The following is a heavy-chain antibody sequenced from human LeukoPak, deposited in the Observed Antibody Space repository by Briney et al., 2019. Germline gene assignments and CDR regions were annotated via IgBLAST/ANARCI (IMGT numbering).Heavy chain of an antibody. D-gene: IGHD3-10*01. V-gene: IGHV1-2*02. J-gene: IGHJ4*02. Sequence: GASVKVSCKASGYTFTAYYMHWVRQAPGQGLEWMGCINPNSGGTNYAQKFQGGVTMTRDTSISTAYMELSRLRSDDTAVYYCARVSPGSGPDYWGQGTLVTVSS. CDR3: ARVSPGSGPDY. CDR1: GYTFTAYY. CDR2: INPNSGGT.